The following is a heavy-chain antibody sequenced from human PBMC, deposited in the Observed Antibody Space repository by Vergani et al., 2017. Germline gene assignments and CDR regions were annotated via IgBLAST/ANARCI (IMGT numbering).Heavy chain of an antibody. J-gene: IGHJ6*03. Sequence: VSCKASGGTFSSYTISWVRQAPGQGLEWMGRIIPILGIANYAQKFQGRVTITADKSTSTAYMELSSLRSEDTAVYYCARGVGQQLDFYYYYYYMDVWGKGTTVTVSS. CDR2: IIPILGIA. D-gene: IGHD6-13*01. CDR1: GGTFSSYT. CDR3: ARGVGQQLDFYYYYYYMDV. V-gene: IGHV1-69*02.